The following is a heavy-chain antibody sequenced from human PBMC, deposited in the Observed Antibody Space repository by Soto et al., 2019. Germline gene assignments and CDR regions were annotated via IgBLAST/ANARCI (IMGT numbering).Heavy chain of an antibody. CDR3: ARSGYSYGPNPLLY. CDR1: GGSISSYY. Sequence: SETLSLTCTVSGGSISSYYCSWIRQPPGKGLEWIGYIYYSGSTNYNPFLKSRVTISVDTSKNQFSLKLSSVTAADTAVYYCARSGYSYGPNPLLYWGQGTLVTVSS. D-gene: IGHD5-18*01. J-gene: IGHJ4*02. CDR2: IYYSGST. V-gene: IGHV4-59*12.